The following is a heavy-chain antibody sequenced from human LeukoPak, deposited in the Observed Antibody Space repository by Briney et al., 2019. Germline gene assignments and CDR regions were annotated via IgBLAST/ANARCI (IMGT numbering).Heavy chain of an antibody. Sequence: GGSLRLSCAASGFTFSSYGMHWVRQAPGKGLEWVSLISWDGGSTYYADSVKGRFTISRDNSKNSLYLQMNSLRTEDTALYYCAFRGSGSSAPDAFDIWGQGTMVTVSS. V-gene: IGHV3-43*01. CDR3: AFRGSGSSAPDAFDI. D-gene: IGHD3-10*01. J-gene: IGHJ3*02. CDR1: GFTFSSYG. CDR2: ISWDGGST.